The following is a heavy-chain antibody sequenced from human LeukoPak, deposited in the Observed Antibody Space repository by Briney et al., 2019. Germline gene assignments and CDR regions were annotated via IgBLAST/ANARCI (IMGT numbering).Heavy chain of an antibody. Sequence: PGGSLRLSCAASGFTVSSNYMSWVRQAPGKGLEWVANIKQDGSEKYYVDSVKGRFTISRDNAKNSLYLQMNSLRAEDTAVYYCARDPDRWELLDPYYFDYWGQGTLVTVSS. CDR2: IKQDGSEK. J-gene: IGHJ4*02. CDR1: GFTVSSNY. CDR3: ARDPDRWELLDPYYFDY. D-gene: IGHD1-26*01. V-gene: IGHV3-7*01.